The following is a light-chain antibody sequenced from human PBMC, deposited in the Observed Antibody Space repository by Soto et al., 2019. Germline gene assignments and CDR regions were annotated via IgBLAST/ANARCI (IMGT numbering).Light chain of an antibody. CDR1: QSVDNSH. Sequence: ETVLTQSPGTLYFSPGEIATLSCRASQSVDNSHVAWYQQRRGLPPRLLIYGASNRATGIPDRFSGSGSGADFTLTISRLEPEDFAVYFCQQYGNSPPGTFGQGTRLEI. CDR3: QQYGNSPPGT. J-gene: IGKJ5*01. V-gene: IGKV3-20*01. CDR2: GAS.